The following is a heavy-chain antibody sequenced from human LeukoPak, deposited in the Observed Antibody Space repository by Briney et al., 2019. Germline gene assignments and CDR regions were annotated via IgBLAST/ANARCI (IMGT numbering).Heavy chain of an antibody. CDR1: GFTFSSYA. CDR2: ISGSGGST. Sequence: GGSLRLSCAASGFTFSSYAMSWVRQAPGKGLEWVSAISGSGGSTYYADSVKGRFTISRDNSKNTLYLQMNSLGAEDTAVYYCAKDPRYCTNGVCYRDYWGQGTLVTVSS. CDR3: AKDPRYCTNGVCYRDY. V-gene: IGHV3-23*01. J-gene: IGHJ4*02. D-gene: IGHD2-8*01.